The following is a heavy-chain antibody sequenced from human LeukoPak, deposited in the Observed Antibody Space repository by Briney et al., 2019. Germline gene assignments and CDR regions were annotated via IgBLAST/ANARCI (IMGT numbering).Heavy chain of an antibody. CDR1: GSSMNLYS. J-gene: IGHJ3*01. CDR2: MYYSGTT. Sequence: SEILSLTCSVSGSSMNLYSWNWIRQSPGKGLEWIAYMYYSGTTNYNPSLENRAAISLDLSRHQFSLRLNSVTAADTAVYYCARELRYDNSDSGAFWGQGTVVTVSS. CDR3: ARELRYDNSDSGAF. D-gene: IGHD3-22*01. V-gene: IGHV4-59*12.